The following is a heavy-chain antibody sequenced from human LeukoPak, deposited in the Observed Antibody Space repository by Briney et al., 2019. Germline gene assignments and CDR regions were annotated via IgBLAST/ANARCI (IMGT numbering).Heavy chain of an antibody. D-gene: IGHD3-16*01. CDR2: ISSSGSTI. CDR3: ARDGLGGFDY. V-gene: IGHV3-48*03. CDR1: GFTFSSYE. Sequence: GGSLRLSCAASGFTFSSYEMNWVRQAPGKGLEWVSYISSSGSTIYYADSVKGRFTISRDNAKNSLYLQMSSLRAEDTAVYYCARDGLGGFDYWGQGTLVTVSS. J-gene: IGHJ4*02.